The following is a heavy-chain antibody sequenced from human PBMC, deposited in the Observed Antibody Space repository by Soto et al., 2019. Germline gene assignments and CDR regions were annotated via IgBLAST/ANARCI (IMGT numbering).Heavy chain of an antibody. CDR3: ARLYGLDAFDI. V-gene: IGHV4-61*08. J-gene: IGHJ3*02. CDR2: IYYSGST. Sequence: PSETLSLTCTVSGGSISSGDYYWSWIRQPPGKGLEWIGYIYYSGSTNYNPSLKSRVTISVDTSKNQFSLKLSSVTAADTAAYYCARLYGLDAFDIWGKGTMVTV. CDR1: GGSISSGDYY. D-gene: IGHD3-16*02.